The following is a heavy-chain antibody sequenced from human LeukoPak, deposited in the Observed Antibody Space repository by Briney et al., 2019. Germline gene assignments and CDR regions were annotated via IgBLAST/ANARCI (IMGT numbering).Heavy chain of an antibody. V-gene: IGHV3-21*01. CDR1: GFTFSSYT. Sequence: GGSLRLSCAASGFTFSSYTMNWVRQAPGKGLEWVSSIISSSSYIYYADSVKGRFTISRDNAKNSLYLQMNSLRAEDTAVYYCARFETVAAKPFEYWGQGTLVTVSS. J-gene: IGHJ4*02. D-gene: IGHD6-19*01. CDR3: ARFETVAAKPFEY. CDR2: IISSSSYI.